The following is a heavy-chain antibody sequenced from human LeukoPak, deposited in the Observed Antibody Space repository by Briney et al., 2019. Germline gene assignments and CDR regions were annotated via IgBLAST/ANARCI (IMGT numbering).Heavy chain of an antibody. CDR3: ATDRYVQFDY. V-gene: IGHV1-46*01. Sequence: ASVKVSCKASGYTFTSYYMHWVRQAPGQGLEWMGIINPSGGSTSYAQKFQGRVTMTEDTSTDTAYMELSSLRSEDTAVYYCATDRYVQFDYWGQGTLVTVSS. CDR2: INPSGGST. CDR1: GYTFTSYY. D-gene: IGHD3-10*02. J-gene: IGHJ4*02.